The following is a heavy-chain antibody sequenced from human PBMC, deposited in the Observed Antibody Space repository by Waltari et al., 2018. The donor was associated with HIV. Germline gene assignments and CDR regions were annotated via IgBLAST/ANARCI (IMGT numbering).Heavy chain of an antibody. Sequence: QLVESGGGRVPPGGSLSLSCGASGFTFSCGCFTPHWVRQAPGKGLEWVSSISRSGSFIYSADAVKGRFTIARDNAKNSLYLQMNSLRTEDTAVYYCAREDYSGYVGHGFDIWGQGTMVTVSS. CDR3: AREDYSGYVGHGFDI. V-gene: IGHV3-21*02. CDR1: GFTFSCGCFT. J-gene: IGHJ3*02. CDR2: ISRSGSFI. D-gene: IGHD4-4*01.